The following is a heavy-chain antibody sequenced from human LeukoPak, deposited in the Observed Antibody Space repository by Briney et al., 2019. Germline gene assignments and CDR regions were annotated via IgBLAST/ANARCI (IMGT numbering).Heavy chain of an antibody. CDR1: GGTFSSYA. D-gene: IGHD2-2*01. V-gene: IGHV1-69*13. J-gene: IGHJ6*02. CDR2: IIPIFGTA. CDR3: ARIPAASTYYYGMDV. Sequence: SVKVSCKASGGTFSSYAISWVQQAPGQGLEWMGGIIPIFGTANYAQKFQGRVTITADESTSTAYMELSSLRSEDTAVYYCARIPAASTYYYGMDVWGQGTTVTVSS.